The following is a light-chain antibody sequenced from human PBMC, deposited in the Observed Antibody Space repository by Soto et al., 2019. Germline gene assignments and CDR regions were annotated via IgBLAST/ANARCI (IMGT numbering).Light chain of an antibody. CDR2: DAS. CDR1: QSVSIL. J-gene: IGKJ5*01. Sequence: EIVLTQSPATLSLSPGDRATVSCRASQSVSILVAWYQQKPGQSPRLLIYDASNRATGIPDRFSGSGSGADFTLTISSLEPEDFAVYYCQQRISRPPTFGQGTRLEIK. CDR3: QQRISRPPT. V-gene: IGKV3-11*01.